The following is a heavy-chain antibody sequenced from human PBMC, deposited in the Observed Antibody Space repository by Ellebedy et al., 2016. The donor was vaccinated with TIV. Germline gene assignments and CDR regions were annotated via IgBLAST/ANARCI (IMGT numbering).Heavy chain of an antibody. J-gene: IGHJ3*02. Sequence: SETLSLTXAVYGGSFSGYYWSWIRQPPGKGLEWIGEINHSGSTNYNPSLKSRVTISVDTSKNQFSLKLSSVTAADTAVYYCARRFFYGSGYDAFDIWGQGTMVTVSS. CDR3: ARRFFYGSGYDAFDI. CDR2: INHSGST. D-gene: IGHD3-10*01. V-gene: IGHV4-34*01. CDR1: GGSFSGYY.